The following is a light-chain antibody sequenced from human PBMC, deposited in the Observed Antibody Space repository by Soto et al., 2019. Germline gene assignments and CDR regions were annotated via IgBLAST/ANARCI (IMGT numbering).Light chain of an antibody. CDR1: RF. CDR2: GAS. V-gene: IGKV3-20*01. CDR3: QQFGYSLWT. Sequence: TLSPSTPSPPPGQSAPLSCRASRFFAWYQQKPAQAPRLLIYGASTRAAGIPDRFSGGGSGTDFTLTINRLEPDDFAVYYCQQFGYSLWTFGQGTKVDIK. J-gene: IGKJ1*01.